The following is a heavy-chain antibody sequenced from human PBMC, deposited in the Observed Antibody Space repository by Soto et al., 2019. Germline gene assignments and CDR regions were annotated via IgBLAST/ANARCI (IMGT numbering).Heavy chain of an antibody. CDR1: GDSSNTDYY. V-gene: IGHV4-30-4*01. CDR3: ARDKAAKCSDSHSYCTHFDP. Sequence: SETLSLTCTVSGDSSNTDYYWSWLRQPPGKGLEWIGHIYYSGGTFYSPSLKSRLALSVDTSKNQCSLRPSSVTSADTAVYYWARDKAAKCSDSHSYCTHFDPWGQGTLVTVS. CDR2: IYYSGGT. D-gene: IGHD2-8*01. J-gene: IGHJ5*02.